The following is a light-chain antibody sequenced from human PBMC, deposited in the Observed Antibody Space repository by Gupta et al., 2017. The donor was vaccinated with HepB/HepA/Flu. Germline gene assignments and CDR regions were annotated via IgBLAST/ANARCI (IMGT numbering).Light chain of an antibody. CDR2: DAS. V-gene: IGKV1-9*01. CDR1: QGISSY. CDR3: QQLNSYPPA. Sequence: DIQLTQSPSFLSASVGDRVTITCRASQGISSYLAWYQQKPGKAPKLLIYDASTLQSGVSSRFSGSGSGTEFTLTISSLQPEDFATYHCQQLNSYPPAFGHGTKVDIK. J-gene: IGKJ3*01.